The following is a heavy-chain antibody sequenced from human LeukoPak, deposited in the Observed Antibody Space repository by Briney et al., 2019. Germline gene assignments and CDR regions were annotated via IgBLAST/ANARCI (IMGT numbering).Heavy chain of an antibody. CDR2: INAGNGNT. CDR3: ARRSGSYYDAFDI. J-gene: IGHJ3*02. CDR1: GYTFTSYA. Sequence: ASVKVSCKASGYTFTSYAMHWVRQAPRQRLEWMGWINAGNGNTKYSQKFQGRVTITRDTSASTAYMELSSLRSEDTAVYYCARRSGSYYDAFDIWGQGTMVTVSS. D-gene: IGHD1-26*01. V-gene: IGHV1-3*01.